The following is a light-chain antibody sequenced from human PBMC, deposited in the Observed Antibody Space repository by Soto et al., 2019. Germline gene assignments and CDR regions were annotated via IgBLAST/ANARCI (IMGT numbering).Light chain of an antibody. Sequence: QSVLTQPPSAPGSPGQSVAISSTGTSSDVGGYNYVSWYQQHPGKAPQLMIYEVNKRPPGVPDGFSGSKSGNTASLTVSGLQAEDEADYYCSSYAGSSNVFGTGTKVTVL. CDR3: SSYAGSSNV. CDR1: SSDVGGYNY. CDR2: EVN. J-gene: IGLJ1*01. V-gene: IGLV2-8*01.